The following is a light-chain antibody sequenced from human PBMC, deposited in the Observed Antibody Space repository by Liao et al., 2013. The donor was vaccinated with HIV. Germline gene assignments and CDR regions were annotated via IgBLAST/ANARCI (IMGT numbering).Light chain of an antibody. V-gene: IGLV3-21*01. CDR3: QVWDSDGDYVV. Sequence: SYELTQPSSVTVSPGQTARIPCSGDVLAKKFARWFQQKPGQAPVLAIYEDRNRPAGFPGRFSGSNSGITATLSINRVEAGDEAEYYCQVWDSDGDYVVFGGGTKLTVL. CDR2: EDR. J-gene: IGLJ2*01. CDR1: VLAKKF.